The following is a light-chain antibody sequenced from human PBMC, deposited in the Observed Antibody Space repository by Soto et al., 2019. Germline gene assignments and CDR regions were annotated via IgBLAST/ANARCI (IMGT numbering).Light chain of an antibody. V-gene: IGKV1-39*01. CDR3: QQSYSTPAT. Sequence: DIQMTQSPSSLSASVGDRVTITCRASQSISSYLNWYQQKPGKAPKLLIYAASSWQSGVPSRFSGSGSGTDFTLTISSLQPEDFATYYCQQSYSTPATFGGGTKVEIK. CDR1: QSISSY. CDR2: AAS. J-gene: IGKJ4*01.